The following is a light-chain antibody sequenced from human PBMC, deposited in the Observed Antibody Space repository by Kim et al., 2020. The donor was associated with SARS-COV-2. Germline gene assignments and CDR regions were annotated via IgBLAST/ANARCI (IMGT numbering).Light chain of an antibody. J-gene: IGLJ3*02. Sequence: QAVVTQSPSASASLGASVQLTCILSSGHSSYAIAWHQQQPGKGPRFLMKINRDGSHIKGDGIPDRFSGSTSGAERYLTISSLQPDDEADYYCQTWDTGIRVFGGGTQLTVL. CDR1: SGHSSYA. V-gene: IGLV4-69*01. CDR3: QTWDTGIRV. CDR2: INRDGSH.